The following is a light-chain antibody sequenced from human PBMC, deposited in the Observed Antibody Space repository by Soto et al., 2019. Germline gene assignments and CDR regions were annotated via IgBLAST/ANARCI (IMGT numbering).Light chain of an antibody. CDR2: AAS. CDR3: QKYNSVPLT. J-gene: IGKJ4*01. V-gene: IGKV1-27*01. Sequence: DIQMTQSPSSLSASVGDRVTITCRASQGISNYLAWYQQKPGKVPKLLIYAASTLQSGFPSRFSGSVSGTDFTLTISSLQPEDGATYYCQKYNSVPLTFGGGSKVEIK. CDR1: QGISNY.